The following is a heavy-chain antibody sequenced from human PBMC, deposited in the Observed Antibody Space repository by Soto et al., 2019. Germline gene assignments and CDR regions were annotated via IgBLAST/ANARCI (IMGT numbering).Heavy chain of an antibody. D-gene: IGHD6-13*01. CDR3: AIPIAATGHYFDY. Sequence: GGSLRLSCAASGFTFSSYSMNWVRQAPGKGLEWVSYISSRSSAIYYADSVKGRFTISRDNAKNSLYLQMNSLRAEDTAVYYCAIPIAATGHYFDYWGQGTLVTVSS. CDR1: GFTFSSYS. V-gene: IGHV3-48*01. J-gene: IGHJ4*02. CDR2: ISSRSSAI.